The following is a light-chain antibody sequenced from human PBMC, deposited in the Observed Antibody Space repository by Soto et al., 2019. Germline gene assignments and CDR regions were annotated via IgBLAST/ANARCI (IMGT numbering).Light chain of an antibody. J-gene: IGKJ1*01. Sequence: DVVMTQSPLSLSVTLGQPASISCRSSQGLVYSDGNTFVNWFHQRPGQSPRRLIYQVSNRDSGVPDRFSGSGSGTDYTLTISRVEAEDVGIYYCVQGTHWPWTFGQGTKVEIK. CDR2: QVS. CDR1: QGLVYSDGNTF. CDR3: VQGTHWPWT. V-gene: IGKV2-30*01.